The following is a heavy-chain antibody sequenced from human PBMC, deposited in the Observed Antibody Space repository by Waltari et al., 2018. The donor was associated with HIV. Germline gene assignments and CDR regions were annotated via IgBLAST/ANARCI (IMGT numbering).Heavy chain of an antibody. CDR2: FDPEQGKT. CDR1: GYTLSELS. CDR3: TTEGLYCSGGTCYSRFDP. J-gene: IGHJ5*02. V-gene: IGHV1-24*01. D-gene: IGHD2-15*01. Sequence: VKVSCKVSGYTLSELSMHWVRQAPGKGLEWMGGFDPEQGKTIYAQNFQGRVTMTEDAATDTAYMELSSLRSEDTAVYYCTTEGLYCSGGTCYSRFDPWGQGTLVTVSS.